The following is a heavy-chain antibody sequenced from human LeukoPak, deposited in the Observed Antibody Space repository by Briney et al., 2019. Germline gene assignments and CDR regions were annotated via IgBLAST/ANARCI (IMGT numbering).Heavy chain of an antibody. Sequence: PGGSLRLSCVASGFIFSDYSMNWVRQAPGKGLEWVSYISSSTSTMYYADSVKGRFTISRDNAKNSLYLQMDSLRDEDTAVYYCAHSNWVYWGQGTLVTVSS. CDR3: AHSNWVY. D-gene: IGHD6-13*01. CDR1: GFIFSDYS. CDR2: ISSSTSTM. V-gene: IGHV3-48*02. J-gene: IGHJ4*02.